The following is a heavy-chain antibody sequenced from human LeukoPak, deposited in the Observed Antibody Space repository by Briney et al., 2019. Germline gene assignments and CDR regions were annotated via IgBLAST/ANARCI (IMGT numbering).Heavy chain of an antibody. Sequence: GGSLRLSCAASGFTFSSYAMSWVRQAPGKGLEWVSAISGSGGSTYYADSMKGRFTISRDNSKNTLYLQMNSLRAEDTAVYYCAKDLYCSGGSCYTALYYYYGMDVWGQGTTVTVSS. J-gene: IGHJ6*02. CDR3: AKDLYCSGGSCYTALYYYYGMDV. CDR2: ISGSGGST. D-gene: IGHD2-15*01. CDR1: GFTFSSYA. V-gene: IGHV3-23*01.